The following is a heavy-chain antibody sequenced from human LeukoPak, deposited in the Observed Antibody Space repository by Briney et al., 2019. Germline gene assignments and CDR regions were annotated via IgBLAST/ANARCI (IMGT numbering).Heavy chain of an antibody. D-gene: IGHD3-10*01. CDR2: IYYSGST. J-gene: IGHJ6*03. V-gene: IGHV4-59*01. CDR1: GGSISSYY. CDR3: AGSYYYGSGLPAMDV. Sequence: SETLSLTCTVSGGSISSYYWSWIRQPPGKGLEWIGYIYYSGSTNYNPSLKSRVTISVDTSKNQFSLKLSSVTAADTAVYYCAGSYYYGSGLPAMDVWGKGTTVTISS.